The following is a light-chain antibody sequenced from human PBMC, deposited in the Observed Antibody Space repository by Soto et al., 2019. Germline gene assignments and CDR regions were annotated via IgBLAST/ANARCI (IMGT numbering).Light chain of an antibody. CDR1: QSVSSSY. CDR3: QQYGTSRIT. CDR2: GAS. V-gene: IGKV3-20*01. Sequence: EIVLTQSPGTLSLSPGERATLSCRASQSVSSSYLAWYQQKPGQPPRLLIYGASNRATGIPDRFSGSGSGTDFTLTISRLEPEDFAVYYCQQYGTSRITFGPGTKVDIK. J-gene: IGKJ3*01.